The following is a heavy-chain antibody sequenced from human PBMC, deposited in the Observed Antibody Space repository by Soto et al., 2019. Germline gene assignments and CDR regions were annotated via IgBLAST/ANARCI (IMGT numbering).Heavy chain of an antibody. D-gene: IGHD2-2*01. J-gene: IGHJ4*02. Sequence: GGSLRLSCAASGFTFSSYAMSWVRQAPGKGLEWVSAISGSGGSTYYADSVKGRFTISRDNSKNTLYLQMNSLRAEDTAVYYCAKGQFCSSTSCYAPTVRFDYWGQGTLVTVSS. V-gene: IGHV3-23*01. CDR3: AKGQFCSSTSCYAPTVRFDY. CDR2: ISGSGGST. CDR1: GFTFSSYA.